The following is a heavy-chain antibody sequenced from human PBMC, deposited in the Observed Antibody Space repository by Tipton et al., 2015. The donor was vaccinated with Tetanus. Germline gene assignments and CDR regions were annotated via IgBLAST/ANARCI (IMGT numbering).Heavy chain of an antibody. J-gene: IGHJ3*02. Sequence: QLVQSGGGVVQPGRSLRLSCAGSGFPFSTYPMHWVRQAPGKGLEWVAVISYDGSNKYYADSMKGRFTISRDNSQITLYLEMKSRRAEDSAVYDCARGRAGWGGAFDIWGQGTMVTVSS. CDR3: ARGRAGWGGAFDI. V-gene: IGHV3-30-3*01. CDR2: ISYDGSNK. D-gene: IGHD7-27*01. CDR1: GFPFSTYP.